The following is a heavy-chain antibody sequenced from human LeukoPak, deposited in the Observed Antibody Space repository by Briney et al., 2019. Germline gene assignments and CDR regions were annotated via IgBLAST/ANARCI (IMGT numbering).Heavy chain of an antibody. Sequence: RGSLRLSCAASGFTFSNYDMHWVRQVPGKGLEWVAAIATVDDTFYPDSVKGRFTISRENAKNSLYLQMNSLRAGDTAVYYCARDCYDSITGCYGMDVWGQGTTVTVSS. CDR2: IATVDDT. D-gene: IGHD3-22*01. CDR1: GFTFSNYD. J-gene: IGHJ6*02. V-gene: IGHV3-13*01. CDR3: ARDCYDSITGCYGMDV.